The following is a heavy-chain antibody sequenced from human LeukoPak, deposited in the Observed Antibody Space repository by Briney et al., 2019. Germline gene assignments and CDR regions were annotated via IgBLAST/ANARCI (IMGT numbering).Heavy chain of an antibody. CDR1: GFTFSRYE. CDR2: LYRGGNT. Sequence: PGGSLRLSCAASGFTFSRYEMNWVRQAPGKGLEWVSVLYRGGNTYYADSVRGRFTISRDNSKNMVYLQMNSLTAEDTAVYYCARDRIEGATSDFDYWGQGTLVTVSS. V-gene: IGHV3-66*01. CDR3: ARDRIEGATSDFDY. D-gene: IGHD2-21*01. J-gene: IGHJ4*02.